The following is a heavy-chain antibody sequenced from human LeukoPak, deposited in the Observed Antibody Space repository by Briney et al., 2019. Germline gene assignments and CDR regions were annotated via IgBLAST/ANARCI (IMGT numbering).Heavy chain of an antibody. J-gene: IGHJ4*02. V-gene: IGHV3-30-3*02. D-gene: IGHD1-26*01. CDR2: ISYDGSTT. CDR3: AKDLDSSGKSWAYFDY. CDR1: GFTFSSIA. Sequence: GKSLRLSCAASGFTFSSIAMRWVRQAPGKGLEWVAVISYDGSTTYYADSVKGRFTISRDNSKNTLYLQMNSLRAEDTAVYYCAKDLDSSGKSWAYFDYWGQGTLVTVTS.